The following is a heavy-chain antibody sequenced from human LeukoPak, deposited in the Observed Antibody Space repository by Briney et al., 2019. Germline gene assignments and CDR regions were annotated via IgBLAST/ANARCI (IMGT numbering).Heavy chain of an antibody. V-gene: IGHV3-74*01. CDR2: LNGDVSDP. CDR3: ARAQYNSSGLIDL. J-gene: IGHJ5*02. Sequence: GGSLRLSCAASGFTFSSYSMNWVRQAPGKGLVWVARLNGDVSDPTYADSVKGRFTISGDNAKNTLYLQMNSLRAEDTALYYCARAQYNSSGLIDLWGQGTLVTVSS. D-gene: IGHD6-13*01. CDR1: GFTFSSYS.